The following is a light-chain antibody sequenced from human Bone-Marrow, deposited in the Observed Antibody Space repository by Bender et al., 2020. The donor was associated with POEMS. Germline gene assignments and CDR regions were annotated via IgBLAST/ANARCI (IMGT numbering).Light chain of an antibody. CDR2: EVT. J-gene: IGLJ1*01. Sequence: QSALTQPASVSGSPGQSITISCTGTSSDVGGYDHVSWYQQHPGKAPKLMIYEVTKRPSGVPDRFSGSKSGNTASLTISGLQAEDEAHYYCSSYTISSPPYVFGTGTKVTVL. CDR3: SSYTISSPPYV. V-gene: IGLV2-14*01. CDR1: SSDVGGYDH.